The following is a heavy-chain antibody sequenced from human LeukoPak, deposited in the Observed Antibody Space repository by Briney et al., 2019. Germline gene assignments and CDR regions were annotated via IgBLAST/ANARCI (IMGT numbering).Heavy chain of an antibody. CDR1: GFTFSDYY. D-gene: IGHD6-19*01. CDR2: ISSSGSTI. J-gene: IGHJ4*02. Sequence: GGSLRLSCAASGFTFSDYYMSWIRQAPGKGLEWVSYISSSGSTIYYADSVKGRFTISRDNAKNSLYLQMNSLRAEDTAVYYCASDDWNIAVAGFDYWGQGTLVTVSS. V-gene: IGHV3-11*01. CDR3: ASDDWNIAVAGFDY.